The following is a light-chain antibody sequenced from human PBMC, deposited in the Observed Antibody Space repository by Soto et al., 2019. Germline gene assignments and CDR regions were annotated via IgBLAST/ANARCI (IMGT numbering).Light chain of an antibody. V-gene: IGKV1-5*03. CDR3: QQYNSYSPIT. CDR2: KAS. CDR1: QCISDW. J-gene: IGKJ3*01. Sequence: DIQMTQSPSTLSASVGDRVIIICRASQCISDWLAWYQQKPGKAPKLLIYKASRLETGVPSRFSGSGSGTEFTLTISSLQPDDFATYYCQQYNSYSPITFGPGTKLDVK.